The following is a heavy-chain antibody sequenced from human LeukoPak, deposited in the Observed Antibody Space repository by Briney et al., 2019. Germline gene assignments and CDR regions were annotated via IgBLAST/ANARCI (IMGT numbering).Heavy chain of an antibody. CDR3: ARNQQLVLGFDY. J-gene: IGHJ4*02. V-gene: IGHV4-59*01. D-gene: IGHD6-13*01. CDR1: GGSISSYY. Sequence: SETLSLTCTVSGGSISSYYWSWIRQPPGKGLEWIGYIYYSGSTNYNPSLKSRVTISVDTSKNQFSLKLSSVTAADTAVYYCARNQQLVLGFDYRGQGTLVTVSS. CDR2: IYYSGST.